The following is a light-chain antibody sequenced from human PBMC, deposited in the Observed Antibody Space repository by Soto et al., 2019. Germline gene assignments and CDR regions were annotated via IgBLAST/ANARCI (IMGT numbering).Light chain of an antibody. V-gene: IGKV3-11*01. CDR2: DAS. Sequence: EIVLTQSPATLSLSPGERATLSCRASQSVSSYLAWYQQKPGQAPRLLIYDASNRATGIPARFSGSGSEKDFTLPISSPEPEDFAVYYCQQRSNWPPYTFGQGTKLAIK. CDR1: QSVSSY. CDR3: QQRSNWPPYT. J-gene: IGKJ2*01.